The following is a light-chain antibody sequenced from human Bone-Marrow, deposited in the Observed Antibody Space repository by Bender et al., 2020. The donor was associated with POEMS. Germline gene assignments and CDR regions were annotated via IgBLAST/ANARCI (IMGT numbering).Light chain of an antibody. CDR1: SSNVAIKY. V-gene: IGLV1-47*01. CDR2: RDN. CDR3: SSWDDSLSGWV. J-gene: IGLJ3*02. Sequence: QSVLTQPPSASGTPGQSVIISCSGTSSNVAIKYVYWYQHLPGTAPKLLIYRDNQLASGVPARFAGSKSGTSASLAISDIQSEDEGDYYCSSWDDSLSGWVFGGGTKLTVL.